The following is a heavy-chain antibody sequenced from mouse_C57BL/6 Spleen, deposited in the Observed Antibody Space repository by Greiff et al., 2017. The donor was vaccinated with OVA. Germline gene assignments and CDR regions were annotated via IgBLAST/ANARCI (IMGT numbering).Heavy chain of an antibody. CDR2: IDPENGDT. D-gene: IGHD2-5*01. CDR3: TTDYSNYDYAMGY. J-gene: IGHJ4*01. CDR1: GFTIKDDY. Sequence: VQLQQSGAELVRPGASVKLSCTASGFTIKDDYMHWVKQRPEQGLEWIGWIDPENGDTEYASKFQGKATITADTSSNTAYLQLSSLTSEDTAVYYCTTDYSNYDYAMGYWGQGTSVTVSS. V-gene: IGHV14-4*01.